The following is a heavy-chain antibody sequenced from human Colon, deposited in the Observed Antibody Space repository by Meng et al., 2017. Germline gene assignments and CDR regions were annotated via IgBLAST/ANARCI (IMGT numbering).Heavy chain of an antibody. J-gene: IGHJ1*01. D-gene: IGHD3-10*01. V-gene: IGHV4-31*03. CDR1: GSISISGYY. Sequence: QVQLQESGPGLVKPSQTLSLTCTVSGSISISGYYWSWIRQLPGKGLEWIGYIYYSGYTYYSPSLKSRVTMSVDTSKNQFSLKLTSVTAADTAVYHCLRGSGGSVWGQGTLVTVSS. CDR2: IYYSGYT. CDR3: LRGSGGSV.